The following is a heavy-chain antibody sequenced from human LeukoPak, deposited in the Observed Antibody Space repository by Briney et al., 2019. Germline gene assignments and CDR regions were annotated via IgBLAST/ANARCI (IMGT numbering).Heavy chain of an antibody. V-gene: IGHV1-2*02. Sequence: ASVKVSCKASGYTFTGYYMHWVRQAPGQGLEWMGWINPNSGGTNYAQKFQGRVPMTRDTSISTAYMELSRLRSDDTAVYYCARDNVYGDYRRFDPWGQGTLVTVSS. J-gene: IGHJ5*02. CDR2: INPNSGGT. CDR3: ARDNVYGDYRRFDP. CDR1: GYTFTGYY. D-gene: IGHD4-17*01.